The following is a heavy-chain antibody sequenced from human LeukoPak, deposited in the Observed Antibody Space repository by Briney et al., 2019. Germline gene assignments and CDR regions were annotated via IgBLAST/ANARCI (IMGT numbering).Heavy chain of an antibody. D-gene: IGHD3-16*02. V-gene: IGHV4-38-2*01. J-gene: IGHJ4*02. Sequence: PSETLSLTCAVSGYSISIGYYWGWIRQPPGKGLEWIGNLHHSGRTYFHSSLKSRVTISVDTSKNQFSLKLSSVTAADTAVYYCFRANTFGGVIAQLEYWGQGTLVAVDS. CDR3: FRANTFGGVIAQLEY. CDR2: LHHSGRT. CDR1: GYSISIGYY.